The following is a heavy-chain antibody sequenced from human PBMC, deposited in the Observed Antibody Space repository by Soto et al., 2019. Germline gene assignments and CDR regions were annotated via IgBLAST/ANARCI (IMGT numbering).Heavy chain of an antibody. Sequence: VQLVQSGAEVKKPGSSVKVSCKASGGTFSSYAICWVRQAPGQGLEWMGGIIPIFGTANYAQKFQVRVTITADESTSTADMELSRLRSEDTAVYYCARSITMVRGVTETGSMDVWGQETTVTVSS. CDR3: ARSITMVRGVTETGSMDV. J-gene: IGHJ6*02. D-gene: IGHD3-10*01. V-gene: IGHV1-69*12. CDR2: IIPIFGTA. CDR1: GGTFSSYA.